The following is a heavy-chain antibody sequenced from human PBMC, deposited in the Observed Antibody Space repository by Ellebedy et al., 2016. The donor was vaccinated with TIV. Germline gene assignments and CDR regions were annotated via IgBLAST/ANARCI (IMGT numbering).Heavy chain of an antibody. D-gene: IGHD2-15*01. Sequence: SETLSLXXSVSGDSISISITHYWGWIRQPPGKGLEWIGMISHSGNIYYNPSLKTRVTISVDTSKNQFSLKLISVTAADTALYYCARHYPGGYPGGVWGKGTTVIVSS. J-gene: IGHJ6*04. CDR2: ISHSGNI. V-gene: IGHV4-39*01. CDR3: ARHYPGGYPGGV. CDR1: GDSISISITHY.